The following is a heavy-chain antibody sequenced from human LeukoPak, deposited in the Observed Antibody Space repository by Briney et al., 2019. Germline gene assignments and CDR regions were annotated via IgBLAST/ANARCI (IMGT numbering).Heavy chain of an antibody. CDR3: ASHSGGYAY. D-gene: IGHD5-12*01. Sequence: SETLSLTCNVSGYSVNTGYYWGWIRQPPGKGLEWIGSIYHTGYTYYNSSLQSRAITSVDTSKNQFSLKLSSVTAADTAVYYCASHSGGYAYWGQGTLVTVSS. J-gene: IGHJ4*02. CDR1: GYSVNTGYY. CDR2: IYHTGYT. V-gene: IGHV4-38-2*02.